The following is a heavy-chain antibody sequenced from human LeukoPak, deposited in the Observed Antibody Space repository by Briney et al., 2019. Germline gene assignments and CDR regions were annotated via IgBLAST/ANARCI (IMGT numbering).Heavy chain of an antibody. CDR2: IYYSGST. CDR1: GGSISSYY. J-gene: IGHJ3*02. Sequence: PSETLSLTCTVSGGSISSYYWSWIRQPPGKGPEWIGYIYYSGSTNYNPSLKSRVTISVDTSKNQFSLKLSSVTAADTAVYYCARAALRDDAFDIWGQGTMVTVSS. V-gene: IGHV4-59*01. D-gene: IGHD4-17*01. CDR3: ARAALRDDAFDI.